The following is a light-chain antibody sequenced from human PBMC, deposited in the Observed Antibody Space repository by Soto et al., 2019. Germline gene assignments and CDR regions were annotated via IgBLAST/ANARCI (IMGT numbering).Light chain of an antibody. V-gene: IGKV4-1*01. J-gene: IGKJ1*01. CDR2: WAS. CDR1: QSVLYSSNNKNY. Sequence: DIVMIQSPDSLAVSLGERATINCKSSQSVLYSSNNKNYLAWYQQKRGQPPKLLIYWASTRESGVPDRFSGSGSGTDFTLTISSLQAEDVAIYYCQQYFATPTWTFGQGTRVEIK. CDR3: QQYFATPTWT.